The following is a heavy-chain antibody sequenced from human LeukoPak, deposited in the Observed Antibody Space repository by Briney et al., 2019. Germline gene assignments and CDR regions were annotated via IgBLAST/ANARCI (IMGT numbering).Heavy chain of an antibody. J-gene: IGHJ4*02. CDR3: ARGPGRYYFDY. CDR1: GYTFTNYY. V-gene: IGHV1-46*01. CDR2: INPSGGST. Sequence: ASVKVSCKASGYTFTNYYMHWVRQAPGQGLEWMGIINPSGGSTTYAQKFQGRVTMTRDTSTSTVYMELSSLRSEDTALYYCARGPGRYYFDYWGQGTLVTVSS.